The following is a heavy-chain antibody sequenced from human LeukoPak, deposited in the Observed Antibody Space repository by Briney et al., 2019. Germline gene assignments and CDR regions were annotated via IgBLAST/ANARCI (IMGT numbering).Heavy chain of an antibody. CDR3: AREGIAARPRNYYMDV. J-gene: IGHJ6*03. V-gene: IGHV4-4*07. CDR2: IYTSGST. CDR1: GGSISSYY. D-gene: IGHD6-6*01. Sequence: SETLSLTCTVSGGSISSYYWSWIRQPAGKGLEWIGRIYTSGSTNYNPSLKSRVTMSVDTSKNQFSLKLSSVTAADTAVYYCAREGIAARPRNYYMDVWGKGTTVTVSS.